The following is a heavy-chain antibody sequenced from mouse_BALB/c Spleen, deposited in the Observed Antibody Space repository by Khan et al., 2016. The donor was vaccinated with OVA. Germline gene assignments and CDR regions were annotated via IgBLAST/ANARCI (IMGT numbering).Heavy chain of an antibody. J-gene: IGHJ3*01. CDR3: ARSGYEAWSSY. V-gene: IGHV14-1*02. D-gene: IGHD3-1*01. CDR1: AFNIKDYY. CDR2: IDPENDNT. Sequence: VQLKQSGAELVRPGALVKLSCKASAFNIKDYYIHWVKQRPEQGLEWIGWIDPENDNTIYDPKFQGKASITADTSSNTAYLQLSSLTSEDTAVYYCARSGYEAWSSYWGHGTLVTVSA.